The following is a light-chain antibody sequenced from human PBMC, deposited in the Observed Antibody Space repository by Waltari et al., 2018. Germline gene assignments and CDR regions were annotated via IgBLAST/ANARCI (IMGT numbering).Light chain of an antibody. Sequence: DIQMTQSPSSLSASVGDRVTITCRASQSISNALNWYQHKPGKAPKVLSYGASSLQSGVPSGFSGSGSGTDFTLTISSLQPEDFATYYCQQSYSLPYTFGQGTKLEIK. CDR1: QSISNA. CDR3: QQSYSLPYT. J-gene: IGKJ2*01. V-gene: IGKV1-39*01. CDR2: GAS.